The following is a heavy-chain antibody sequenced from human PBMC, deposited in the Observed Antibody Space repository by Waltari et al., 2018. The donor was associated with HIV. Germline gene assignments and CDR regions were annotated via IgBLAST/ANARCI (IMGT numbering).Heavy chain of an antibody. CDR2: ISRGISVS. D-gene: IGHD1-1*01. V-gene: IGHV3-21*02. CDR3: VGDRTSLTTGDFDS. CDR1: GIAFDLFT. Sequence: ELVESGGGLFKPGQSLRLSCNASGIAFDLFTMTWVRQAPGGGLEWVASISRGISVSYYSDSFKGRISISRDNAKKSLFLQMNSLTADDTGLYFCVGDRTSLTTGDFDSWGQGVPVIVSS. J-gene: IGHJ4*02.